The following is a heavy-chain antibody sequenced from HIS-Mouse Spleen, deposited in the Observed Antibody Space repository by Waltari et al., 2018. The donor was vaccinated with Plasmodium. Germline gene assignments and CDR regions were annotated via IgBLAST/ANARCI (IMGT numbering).Heavy chain of an antibody. CDR3: ATNGTTVPGAFDI. CDR2: ISYDGSNK. Sequence: QVQLVESGGGVVQPGRSLRLSCAASGFTFSSYAMHWVRQAPGKGLGWVAVISYDGSNKYYADSVKGRFTISRDNSKNTLYLQMNSLRAEDTAVYYCATNGTTVPGAFDIWGQGTMVTVSS. CDR1: GFTFSSYA. J-gene: IGHJ3*02. V-gene: IGHV3-30*04. D-gene: IGHD1-1*01.